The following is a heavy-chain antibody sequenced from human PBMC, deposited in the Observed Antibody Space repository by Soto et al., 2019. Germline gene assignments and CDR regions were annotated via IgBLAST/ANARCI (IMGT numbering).Heavy chain of an antibody. CDR1: SGSVNSGDYY. J-gene: IGHJ6*02. Sequence: SETLSLTCTVSSGSVNSGDYYWSWIRQPPGRGLEWIGYIYYSSTNYNPSLKSRVSISADTSKNQFSLKPSSVTAADTAVYYCARAYEYYDFWRGPLMDVWGQGTTVTVS. CDR2: IYYSST. D-gene: IGHD3-3*01. V-gene: IGHV4-61*08. CDR3: ARAYEYYDFWRGPLMDV.